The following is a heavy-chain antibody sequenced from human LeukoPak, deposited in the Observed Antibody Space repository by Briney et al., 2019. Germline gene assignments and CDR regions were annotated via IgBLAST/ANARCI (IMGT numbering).Heavy chain of an antibody. J-gene: IGHJ6*02. D-gene: IGHD2-8*01. V-gene: IGHV3-30*18. Sequence: GGSLRLSCAASGFTFSSYGLHWVRQAPGKGLECVAVISYDGNDMYYSDSVRGRFTISRDNSKNTLYLQMNSLRAEDTAVYYCAKDTIPIVLKPSPHGMDVWGQGTTVTVSS. CDR2: ISYDGNDM. CDR1: GFTFSSYG. CDR3: AKDTIPIVLKPSPHGMDV.